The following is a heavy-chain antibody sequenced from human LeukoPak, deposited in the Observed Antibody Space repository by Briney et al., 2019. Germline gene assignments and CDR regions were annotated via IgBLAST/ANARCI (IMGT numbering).Heavy chain of an antibody. CDR3: ARVDTAMVTFDY. D-gene: IGHD5-18*01. J-gene: IGHJ4*02. V-gene: IGHV4-59*01. CDR1: GGSISSYC. CDR2: IYYNGST. Sequence: SETLSLTCTVSGGSISSYCWSWIRQPPGKGLEWIGYIYYNGSTNYNPSLKSRVTISVDTSKNQFSLKLSSVTAADTAVYYCARVDTAMVTFDYWGQGTLVTVSS.